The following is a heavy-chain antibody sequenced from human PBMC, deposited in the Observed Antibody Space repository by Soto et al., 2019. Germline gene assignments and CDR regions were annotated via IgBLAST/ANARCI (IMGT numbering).Heavy chain of an antibody. V-gene: IGHV4-59*01. CDR3: ARGSGWYFH. CDR1: GDSISGSS. D-gene: IGHD6-19*01. J-gene: IGHJ4*02. CDR2: MYFSGST. Sequence: PSETLSLTCTVSGDSISGSSWSWIRQPPGKGLEWIAYMYFSGSTNYNPSLKSRVTISVDTSKNQFSLKLSSVTAADTDVYYCARGSGWYFHWGQGTLVTVSS.